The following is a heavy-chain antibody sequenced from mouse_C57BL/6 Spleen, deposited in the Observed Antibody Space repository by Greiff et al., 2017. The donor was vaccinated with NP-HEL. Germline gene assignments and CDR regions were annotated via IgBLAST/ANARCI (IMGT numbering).Heavy chain of an antibody. Sequence: QVQLQQSGPELVKPGASVKISCKASGYAFSSSWMNWVKQRPGKGLEWIGRIYPGDGDTNYNGKFKGKATLTADKSSSTAYMQLSSLTFEDSAVYFCARYDYDVGFAYWGQGTLVTVSA. D-gene: IGHD2-4*01. CDR2: IYPGDGDT. V-gene: IGHV1-82*01. CDR3: ARYDYDVGFAY. CDR1: GYAFSSSW. J-gene: IGHJ3*01.